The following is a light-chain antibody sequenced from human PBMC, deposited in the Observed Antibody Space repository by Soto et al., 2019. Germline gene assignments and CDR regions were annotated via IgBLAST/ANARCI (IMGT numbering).Light chain of an antibody. V-gene: IGLV2-8*01. J-gene: IGLJ2*01. Sequence: QSALTQPPSASGSPGQSVTISCTGTSSDVGGYNYVSWYQQHPGKAPKLMIYEVSKRPSGVPDRFSGSKSGNTASLTVSGXXXXXXXXXXXSXYAGSNNLVFGGGTKLTVL. CDR2: EVS. CDR3: SXYAGSNNLV. CDR1: SSDVGGYNY.